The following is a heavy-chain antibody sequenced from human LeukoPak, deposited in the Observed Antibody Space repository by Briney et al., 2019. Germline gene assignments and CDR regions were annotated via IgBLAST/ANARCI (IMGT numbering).Heavy chain of an antibody. V-gene: IGHV3-74*01. Sequence: GGSLRLSCAASGFTFSSYWMHWVRQVPGQGLVWVSHIDGDGRIAHYGDSVKGRFTISRDNAKNTMYLQMDSLRAEDTAVYYCARDSPRTGPWGQGILVIVSS. D-gene: IGHD1-1*01. CDR1: GFTFSSYW. CDR3: ARDSPRTGP. J-gene: IGHJ5*02. CDR2: IDGDGRIA.